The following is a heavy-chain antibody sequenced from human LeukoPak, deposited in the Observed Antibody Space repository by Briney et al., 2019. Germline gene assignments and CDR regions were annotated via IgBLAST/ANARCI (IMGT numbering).Heavy chain of an antibody. V-gene: IGHV4-34*01. CDR3: VTEPGYCTGGRCYGGWFDP. CDR1: GWSFSGYY. CDR2: INHSVNT. J-gene: IGHJ5*02. Sequence: SETLSLTCAVCGWSFSGYYWIWVRQAPGKGLEWVGVINHSVNTNDNPSLKSRVTISLDTSKNQFSLKLNSVTAADTAVYYCVTEPGYCTGGRCYGGWFDPWGQGTLVTVSS. D-gene: IGHD2-15*01.